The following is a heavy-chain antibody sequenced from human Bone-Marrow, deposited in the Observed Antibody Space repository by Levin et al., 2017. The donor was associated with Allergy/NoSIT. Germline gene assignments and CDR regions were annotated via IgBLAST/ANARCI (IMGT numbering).Heavy chain of an antibody. CDR3: AKDSVGLGYSSSWPFDY. Sequence: SQTLSLTCTVSGDSVSTNSAAWNWIRQSPSRGLECLGRTYYRSKWYTHYAVSVKSRITIEQDTSKNQFSLHLTSVTPEDTAVYFCAKDSVGLGYSSSWPFDYWGQGILVTVSS. CDR1: GDSVSTNSAA. V-gene: IGHV6-1*01. CDR2: TYYRSKWYT. J-gene: IGHJ4*02. D-gene: IGHD6-13*01.